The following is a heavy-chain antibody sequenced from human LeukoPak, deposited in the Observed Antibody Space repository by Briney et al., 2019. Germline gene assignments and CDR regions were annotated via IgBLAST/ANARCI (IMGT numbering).Heavy chain of an antibody. J-gene: IGHJ4*02. Sequence: PSETLSLTCSVSGGSISSYYWSWIRQPPGKRLEWIGHIYYSGSTNYNPSLKSRVTISVDTSKNQFSLKLSSVTAADTAVYYCARRSSIWSGYQDTLYYFDYWGQGTLVTVSS. V-gene: IGHV4-59*01. CDR1: GGSISSYY. CDR3: ARRSSIWSGYQDTLYYFDY. CDR2: IYYSGST. D-gene: IGHD3-3*01.